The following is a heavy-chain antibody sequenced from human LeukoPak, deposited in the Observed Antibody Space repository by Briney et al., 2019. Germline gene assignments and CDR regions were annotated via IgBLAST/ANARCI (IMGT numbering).Heavy chain of an antibody. CDR3: ARDIGSGSWGPYYYYYMDV. Sequence: PSETLSLTCTVSGGSISSGGYYWSWIRQPPGKGLEWIGYIYHSGSTYYNPSPKSRVTILVDRSKNQFSLKLSSVTAADTAVYYCARDIGSGSWGPYYYYYMDVWGKGTTVTVSS. CDR2: IYHSGST. V-gene: IGHV4-30-2*01. J-gene: IGHJ6*03. CDR1: GGSISSGGYY. D-gene: IGHD3-10*01.